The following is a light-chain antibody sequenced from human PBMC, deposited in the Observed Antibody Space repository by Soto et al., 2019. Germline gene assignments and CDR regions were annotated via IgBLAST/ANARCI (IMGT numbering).Light chain of an antibody. CDR1: QSVSSQ. V-gene: IGKV3-11*01. J-gene: IGKJ1*01. CDR3: AQRQWPWT. CDR2: DAS. Sequence: EIVLTQSPATLSLSPGERATLSCRASQSVSSQLAWYQHKPGQPPRLLIYDASNRATGIPDRFSGSGSGTAFTLTISRLAREDSARYFCAQRQWPWTVGQGTNVDIK.